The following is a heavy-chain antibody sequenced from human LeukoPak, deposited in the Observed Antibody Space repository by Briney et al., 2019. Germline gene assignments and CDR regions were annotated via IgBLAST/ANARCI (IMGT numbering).Heavy chain of an antibody. J-gene: IGHJ4*02. CDR3: AKGHTYYYDSSGLSYFDY. Sequence: SETLSLTCTVSGYSINSGFYWGWIRQPPGKGLEWIGSIYHSGSTHYKSSLKSRVTISVDTSKNQLSLKLTSVTAADTAVYYCAKGHTYYYDSSGLSYFDYWGQGTLVTVSS. CDR2: IYHSGST. V-gene: IGHV4-38-2*02. CDR1: GYSINSGFY. D-gene: IGHD3-22*01.